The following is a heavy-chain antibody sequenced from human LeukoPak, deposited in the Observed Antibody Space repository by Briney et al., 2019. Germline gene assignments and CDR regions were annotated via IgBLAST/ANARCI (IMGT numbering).Heavy chain of an antibody. J-gene: IGHJ4*02. D-gene: IGHD2-2*01. Sequence: GGSLRLSCAASGFTFSTYSMNWVRQAPGKGLEWVSSISSSSSYIYYADSVKGRFTVSRDNAKNSLYLQMNSLRAEDTAVYYCAKDQATDIVVVPAALYYFDYWGQGTLVTVSS. CDR3: AKDQATDIVVVPAALYYFDY. CDR1: GFTFSTYS. CDR2: ISSSSSYI. V-gene: IGHV3-21*01.